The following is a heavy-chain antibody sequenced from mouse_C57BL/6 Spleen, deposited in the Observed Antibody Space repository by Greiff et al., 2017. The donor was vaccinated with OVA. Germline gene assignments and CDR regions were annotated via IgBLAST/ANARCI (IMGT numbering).Heavy chain of an antibody. Sequence: DVMLVESGGGLVKPGGSLKLSCAASGFTFSSYAMSWVRQTPEKRLEWVATISDGGSYTYYPDNVKGRFTISRDNAKNNLYLQMSHLKSEDTAMYYCARSSYGSHWYFDVWGTGTTVTVSS. CDR1: GFTFSSYA. J-gene: IGHJ1*03. CDR3: ARSSYGSHWYFDV. D-gene: IGHD1-1*01. V-gene: IGHV5-4*03. CDR2: ISDGGSYT.